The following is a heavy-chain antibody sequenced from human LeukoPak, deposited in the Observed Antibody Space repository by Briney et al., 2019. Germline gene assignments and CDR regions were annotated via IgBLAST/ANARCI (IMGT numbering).Heavy chain of an antibody. D-gene: IGHD3-16*01. J-gene: IGHJ4*02. Sequence: ASVKVSCKASGGTFSSYAISWVRQAPGQGLEWMGRIIPIFGTANYAQKFQGRVTITTDESTSTAYMELSSLRSEDTAVYYCARDRGMTSSHFFDYWGQGTLVTVSS. V-gene: IGHV1-69*05. CDR3: ARDRGMTSSHFFDY. CDR1: GGTFSSYA. CDR2: IIPIFGTA.